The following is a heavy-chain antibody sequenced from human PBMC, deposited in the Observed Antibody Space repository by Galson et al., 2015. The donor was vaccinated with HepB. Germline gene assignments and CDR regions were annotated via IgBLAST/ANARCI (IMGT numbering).Heavy chain of an antibody. Sequence: QSGAEVKKPGESLKISCKGSGYSFTSYWIGWVRQMPGKGLEWMGIIYPGDSDTRYSPSFQGQVTISADKSISTAYLQWSSLKASDTAMYYCARASTSCYEGICYYYYMDVWGKGTTVTVSS. V-gene: IGHV5-51*03. D-gene: IGHD2-2*01. CDR3: ARASTSCYEGICYYYYMDV. CDR1: GYSFTSYW. CDR2: IYPGDSDT. J-gene: IGHJ6*03.